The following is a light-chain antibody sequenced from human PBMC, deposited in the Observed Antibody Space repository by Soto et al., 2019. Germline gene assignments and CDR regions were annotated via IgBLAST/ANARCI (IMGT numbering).Light chain of an antibody. Sequence: IVVTQSPATLSVSPGERATLSCRASQSVSSNLAWYQQKPGQAPRLLIYGASNRATGIPARFSGSGSGTEFTLTISRLEPEDFEVYYCQQYGSLSWTFGQGTKVDIK. CDR2: GAS. CDR3: QQYGSLSWT. J-gene: IGKJ1*01. V-gene: IGKV3-20*01. CDR1: QSVSSN.